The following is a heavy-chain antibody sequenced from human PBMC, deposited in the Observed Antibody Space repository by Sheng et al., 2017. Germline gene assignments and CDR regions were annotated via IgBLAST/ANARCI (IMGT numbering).Heavy chain of an antibody. V-gene: IGHV4-34*01. Sequence: QVQLQQWGAGLLKPSETLSLTCAVYGGSFSGYYWSWIRQPPGKGLEWIGEINHSGSTNYNPSLKSRVTISVDTSKNQFSLKLSSVTAADTAVYYCARGPGSSRLGVEAFDIWGQGTMVTVSS. CDR2: INHSGST. CDR1: GGSFSGYY. J-gene: IGHJ3*02. D-gene: IGHD6-6*01. CDR3: ARGPGSSRLGVEAFDI.